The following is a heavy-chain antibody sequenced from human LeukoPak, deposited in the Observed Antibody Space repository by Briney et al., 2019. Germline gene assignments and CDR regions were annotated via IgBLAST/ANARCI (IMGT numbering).Heavy chain of an antibody. CDR1: GYTFTSYD. Sequence: ASEKVSCQASGYTFTSYDISWVRQAPGQGLEGMGWISAYNGNTNYAQKLQGSVTMTTDTSTITAYKELRSLRSDDTAVYDCARVDIVATTRDYWGRGTLVTVTS. CDR3: ARVDIVATTRDY. D-gene: IGHD5-12*01. CDR2: ISAYNGNT. J-gene: IGHJ4*02. V-gene: IGHV1-18*01.